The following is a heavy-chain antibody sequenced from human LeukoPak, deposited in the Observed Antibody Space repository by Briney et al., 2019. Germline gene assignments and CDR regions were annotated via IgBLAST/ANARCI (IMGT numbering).Heavy chain of an antibody. Sequence: GASVKVSCKASGYGFSDIYFNWVRQAPGQGLEWMGWINPNSGARIYAQKFQGRVTMDTSSGTVYMELSSLTSGDTAVYYCATSTSVTHTRDPWGQGTLITVSS. CDR1: GYGFSDIY. D-gene: IGHD5/OR15-5a*01. CDR3: ATSTSVTHTRDP. J-gene: IGHJ5*02. CDR2: INPNSGAR. V-gene: IGHV1-2*02.